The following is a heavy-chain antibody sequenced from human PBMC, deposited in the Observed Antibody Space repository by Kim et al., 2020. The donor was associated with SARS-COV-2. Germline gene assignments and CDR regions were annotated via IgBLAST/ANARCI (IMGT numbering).Heavy chain of an antibody. CDR2: IMWNKNGI. CDR1: GFSPNDHA. J-gene: IGHJ6*02. CDR3: TRDVLAGGADV. D-gene: IGHD2-21*01. V-gene: IGHV3-9*02. Sequence: GGSLRLSCAASGFSPNDHAMHWVRQAPGKGLEWVSGIMWNKNGIGYADSVKGRFITSRDNAGNSLYLQMNSLRPEDTALYYCTRDVLAGGADVWGQGTAVIVSS.